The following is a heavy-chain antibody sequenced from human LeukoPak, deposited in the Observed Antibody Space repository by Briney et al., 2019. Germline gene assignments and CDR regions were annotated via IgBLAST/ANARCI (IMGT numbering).Heavy chain of an antibody. Sequence: PSETLSLTCAVNAGSFTGYYWSWIRQPPGKGLEWIGEIDHTGSISYNPSLRSRVTISLDTSKNQFSLKLSSVTAADTAVYYCARASKDEVVAPRTFFGYYYMDVWGKGTTVTVSS. CDR2: IDHTGSI. J-gene: IGHJ6*03. V-gene: IGHV4-34*01. CDR3: ARASKDEVVAPRTFFGYYYMDV. CDR1: AGSFTGYY. D-gene: IGHD2-15*01.